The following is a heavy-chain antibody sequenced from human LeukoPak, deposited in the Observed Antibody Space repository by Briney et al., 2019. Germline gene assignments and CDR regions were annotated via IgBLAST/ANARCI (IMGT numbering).Heavy chain of an antibody. Sequence: PGGSLRLSCAASGFTVSSNYMSWVRQAPGKGLEWVSVIYSGGSTYYADSGKGRFTISRDNSKNTLYLQMNSLRAEDTAGYYCARTGIAVAGMFNWGQGTLVTVSS. J-gene: IGHJ4*02. CDR1: GFTVSSNY. V-gene: IGHV3-53*01. CDR3: ARTGIAVAGMFN. CDR2: IYSGGST. D-gene: IGHD6-19*01.